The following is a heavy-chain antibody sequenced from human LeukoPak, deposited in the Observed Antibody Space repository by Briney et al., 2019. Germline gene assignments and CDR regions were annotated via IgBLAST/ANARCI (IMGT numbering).Heavy chain of an antibody. V-gene: IGHV3-48*04. J-gene: IGHJ4*02. CDR3: TRPRHDSSGATFDY. D-gene: IGHD3-22*01. Sequence: PGGSLRLSCAASGFTFNRRGMHWVRQAPGKGLEWVSYISSSGSTIYYADSVKGRFTISRDNAKNSLYLQMNSLRAEDTAVYYCTRPRHDSSGATFDYWGQGTLVTVSS. CDR2: ISSSGSTI. CDR1: GFTFNRRG.